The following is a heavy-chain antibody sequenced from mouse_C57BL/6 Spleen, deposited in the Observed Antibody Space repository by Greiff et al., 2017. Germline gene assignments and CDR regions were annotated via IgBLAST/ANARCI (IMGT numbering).Heavy chain of an antibody. CDR3: ARGYGSSYPFAY. V-gene: IGHV1-20*01. CDR1: GYSFTGYF. J-gene: IGHJ3*01. CDR2: INPYNGDT. Sequence: EVQLEESGPELVKPGASVKISCKASGYSFTGYFMNWVMQSHGKSLEWIGRINPYNGDTFYNQKFKGKATLTVDKSSSTAHMELRSLTSEDSAVYYCARGYGSSYPFAYWGQGTLVTVSA. D-gene: IGHD1-1*01.